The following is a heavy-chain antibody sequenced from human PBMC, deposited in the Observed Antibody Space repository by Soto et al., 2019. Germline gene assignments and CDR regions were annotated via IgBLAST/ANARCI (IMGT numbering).Heavy chain of an antibody. J-gene: IGHJ6*02. CDR2: IDPSDSYT. Sequence: PGESLKISCKGSGYSFTSYWISWVRQMPGKGLEWMGRIDPSDSYTNYSPSFQGHVTISADKSISTAYLQWSSLKASDTAMYYCANNMGRLRYFALGVCGQGTTVTVYS. V-gene: IGHV5-10-1*01. CDR1: GYSFTSYW. D-gene: IGHD3-9*01. CDR3: ANNMGRLRYFALGV.